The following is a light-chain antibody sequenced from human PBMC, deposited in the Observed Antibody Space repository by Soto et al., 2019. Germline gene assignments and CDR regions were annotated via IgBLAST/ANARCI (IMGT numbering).Light chain of an antibody. CDR3: QSYDSSLSGWV. CDR2: GNN. Sequence: QPVLTQPPSVSGAPGQRVTISCTGNSSNIGAGFDVHWYQHLPGTAPKLLIYGNNNRPSGVPDRFSGSKSGTSASLAITGLQAEDEADYHCQSYDSSLSGWVFGGGTKVTVL. V-gene: IGLV1-40*01. J-gene: IGLJ3*02. CDR1: SSNIGAGFD.